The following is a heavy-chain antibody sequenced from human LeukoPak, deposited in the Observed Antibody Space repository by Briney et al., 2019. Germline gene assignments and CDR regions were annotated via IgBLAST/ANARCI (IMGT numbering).Heavy chain of an antibody. Sequence: PSETLSLTCAVSGYSISSGYYWGWIRPPPGKGLEWIGSIYHSGSTYYNPSLKSRVTISVDTSKNHFSLKLSSVTAADTAVYYCARQSSTSCYIDYWGQGTLVTVSS. V-gene: IGHV4-38-2*01. J-gene: IGHJ4*02. CDR3: ARQSSTSCYIDY. D-gene: IGHD2-2*02. CDR1: GYSISSGYY. CDR2: IYHSGST.